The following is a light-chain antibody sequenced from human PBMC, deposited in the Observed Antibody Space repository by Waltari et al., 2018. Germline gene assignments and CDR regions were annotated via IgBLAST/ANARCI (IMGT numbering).Light chain of an antibody. CDR2: VYC. Sequence: QSVLTQPPSVSGAPGQRVTISCTGSSSNIGAGYDVHWYQQLPGTAPKLLIYVYCNLPSGVPVRFSGSKSGSSASLAITGLQSEDEAYYYCQSYDIFLCGLLFGGVTMLTVL. CDR1: SSNIGAGYD. CDR3: QSYDIFLCGLL. V-gene: IGLV1-40*01. J-gene: IGLJ2*01.